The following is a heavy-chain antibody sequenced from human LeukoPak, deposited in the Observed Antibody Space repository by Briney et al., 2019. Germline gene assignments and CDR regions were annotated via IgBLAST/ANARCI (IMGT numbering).Heavy chain of an antibody. V-gene: IGHV4-4*07. Sequence: SETLSLTCTVSGGSISSYYWSWIRQAAGKGLEWIGRIYTSGSTNYNPSLKSRVTMSVDTSKTQFTLKLSSVTAADTAVHYCARVAGDCSGCSCYSNWGFDLWGRGTLVTVSS. J-gene: IGHJ2*01. CDR3: ARVAGDCSGCSCYSNWGFDL. CDR1: GGSISSYY. D-gene: IGHD2-15*01. CDR2: IYTSGST.